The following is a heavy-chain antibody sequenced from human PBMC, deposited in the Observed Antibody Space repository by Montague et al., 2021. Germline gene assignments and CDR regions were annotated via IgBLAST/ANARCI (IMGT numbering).Heavy chain of an antibody. V-gene: IGHV1-18*01. CDR1: GYPFMTYG. J-gene: IGHJ4*02. Sequence: SVKVSCKASGYPFMTYGVSWVRQAPGRGLEWMGWISVYTGDTKYAQHLQGRVAITADTPTTTAYMELRSLTSDDTALYFCARAESGILDFWGQGTLVTVSS. CDR2: ISVYTGDT. D-gene: IGHD1-26*01. CDR3: ARAESGILDF.